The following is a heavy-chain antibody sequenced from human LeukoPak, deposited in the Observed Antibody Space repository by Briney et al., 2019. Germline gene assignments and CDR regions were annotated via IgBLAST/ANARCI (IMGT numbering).Heavy chain of an antibody. D-gene: IGHD3-10*01. Sequence: SQTLSLTCTVSGGSISSGGYYWSWIRQHPRKGLEWIGYTYHSGYTYYNPALKSRVTISVDTSKNQFSLKLSSVTAADTAVYYCARVSLVRGAPDYYFDYWGQGTLVTVSS. J-gene: IGHJ4*02. CDR2: TYHSGYT. CDR1: GGSISSGGYY. CDR3: ARVSLVRGAPDYYFDY. V-gene: IGHV4-31*03.